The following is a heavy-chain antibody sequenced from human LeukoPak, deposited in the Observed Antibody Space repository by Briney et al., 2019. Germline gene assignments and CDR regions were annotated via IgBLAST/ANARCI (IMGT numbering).Heavy chain of an antibody. CDR1: GFTFSSYS. V-gene: IGHV3-21*01. Sequence: PGGPLRLSCAASGFTFSSYSMNWVRQAPGKGLEWVSSISSSSSYIYYADSVKGRFTISRDNAKNSLYLQMNSLRAEDTAVYYCAKDNVLLKWLRRPGALSYWGQGTLVTVSS. D-gene: IGHD5-12*01. CDR3: AKDNVLLKWLRRPGALSY. CDR2: ISSSSSYI. J-gene: IGHJ4*02.